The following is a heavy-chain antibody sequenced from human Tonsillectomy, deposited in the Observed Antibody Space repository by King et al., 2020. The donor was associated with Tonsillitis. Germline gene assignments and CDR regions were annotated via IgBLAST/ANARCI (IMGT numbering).Heavy chain of an antibody. Sequence: VQLVESGGGVVQPGMSLRLSCAASGFTFSSYAMHWVRQAPGKWLDGGAVISYDGSNKYYPDSVKGRFTIPRDNSKNTLYLQMNSLRAEDTAVYYCVGSWFDPWGQGTLVTVSS. D-gene: IGHD3-10*01. V-gene: IGHV3-30-3*01. CDR2: ISYDGSNK. CDR1: GFTFSSYA. CDR3: VGSWFDP. J-gene: IGHJ5*02.